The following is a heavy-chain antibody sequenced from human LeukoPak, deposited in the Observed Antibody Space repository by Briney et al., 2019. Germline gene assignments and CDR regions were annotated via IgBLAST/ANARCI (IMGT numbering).Heavy chain of an antibody. CDR1: GASISSGTDY. J-gene: IGHJ4*02. Sequence: TSQTLSLTCTVSGASISSGTDYWGWIRQPPGKRLEWIGYISYSGTTNYNPSLKSRVTISVDTSKNQFSLKLTSVTAADTAVYYCARRAGGYLGYFDYWGQGTLVTVSS. CDR3: ARRAGGYLGYFDY. D-gene: IGHD7-27*01. V-gene: IGHV4-61*05. CDR2: ISYSGTT.